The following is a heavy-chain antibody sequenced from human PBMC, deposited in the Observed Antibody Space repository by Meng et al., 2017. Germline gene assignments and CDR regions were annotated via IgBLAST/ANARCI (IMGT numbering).Heavy chain of an antibody. D-gene: IGHD3-10*01. Sequence: SVKVSCKASGGTFSSYAISWVRQAPGQGLEWMGGIIPSFGTANYAQKFQGRVTITADKSTSTAYMELSSLRSEDTAVYYCARADHYYGSGSYYNYIYGMDVWGQGTTVTVSS. CDR3: ARADHYYGSGSYYNYIYGMDV. J-gene: IGHJ6*02. CDR2: IIPSFGTA. V-gene: IGHV1-69*06. CDR1: GGTFSSYA.